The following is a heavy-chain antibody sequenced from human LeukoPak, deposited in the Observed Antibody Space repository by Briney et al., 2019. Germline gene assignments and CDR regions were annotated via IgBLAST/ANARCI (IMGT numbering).Heavy chain of an antibody. CDR2: ISPFNGNK. V-gene: IGHV1-18*04. Sequence: ASVKESCKASGYTFINYGITWVRQAPGQGLEWMTWISPFNGNKIYAEEFQGRVTMTTETSTSTAYMELRSLTSDDTAVYYCATGEQPWKSAYWSQGTLITVSS. D-gene: IGHD1-1*01. CDR1: GYTFINYG. CDR3: ATGEQPWKSAY. J-gene: IGHJ4*02.